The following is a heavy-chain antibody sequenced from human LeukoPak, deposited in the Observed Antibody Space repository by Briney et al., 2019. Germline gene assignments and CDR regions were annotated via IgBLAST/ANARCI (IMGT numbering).Heavy chain of an antibody. Sequence: GGSLRLSCAASGFTFSSYWMSGVRQAPGKGLEWVANIKQDESEKYYVDSVKGRFTISRDNAKNSLYPQMNSLRAEDTAVYYCARDKIEGPTKLDYWGQGILVTVSS. J-gene: IGHJ4*02. CDR2: IKQDESEK. D-gene: IGHD1-1*01. CDR1: GFTFSSYW. CDR3: ARDKIEGPTKLDY. V-gene: IGHV3-7*01.